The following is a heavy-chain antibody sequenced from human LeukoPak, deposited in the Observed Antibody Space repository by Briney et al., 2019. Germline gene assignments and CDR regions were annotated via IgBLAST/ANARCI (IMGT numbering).Heavy chain of an antibody. CDR3: ARVDTVNYYYYMDV. CDR2: INWNGGSI. CDR1: GFTFDDYG. J-gene: IGHJ6*03. Sequence: GGSLRLSCTASGFTFDDYGMTWVRQAPGKGLEWVSGINWNGGSIGYVDSVKGRFTISRDNVKNSLYLQMNSLRAEDTAVYYCARVDTVNYYYYMDVWGKGTPVTVSS. V-gene: IGHV3-20*04. D-gene: IGHD5-18*01.